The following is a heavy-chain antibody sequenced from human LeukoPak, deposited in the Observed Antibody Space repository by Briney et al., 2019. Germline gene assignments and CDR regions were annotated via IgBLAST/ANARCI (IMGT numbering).Heavy chain of an antibody. CDR3: AKDPNFHDY. D-gene: IGHD1-7*01. Sequence: GGSLRLSCAASGFTFSYYGMHWVRQAPGKGLEWVAFIRYDGNDKFYAESVKGRFTISKDTSRNTLYLQMNSLRLEDTAVYYCAKDPNFHDYWGQGTLVTVSS. CDR1: GFTFSYYG. J-gene: IGHJ4*02. V-gene: IGHV3-30*02. CDR2: IRYDGNDK.